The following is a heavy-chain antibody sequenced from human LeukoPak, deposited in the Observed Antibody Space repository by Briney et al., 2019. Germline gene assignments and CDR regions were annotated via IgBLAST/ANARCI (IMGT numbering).Heavy chain of an antibody. CDR3: ARVAPGGDYQEFDS. CDR2: IVPVVGVS. D-gene: IGHD2-21*02. J-gene: IGHJ4*02. Sequence: ASVKVSCKATGGTFSNYGISWVRQAPGQGLEWMGRIVPVVGVSNNAQRFQGRLTLTADKSTITAYMELSSLTSEDTAVYYCARVAPGGDYQEFDSWGPGTLVTVSS. V-gene: IGHV1-69*04. CDR1: GGTFSNYG.